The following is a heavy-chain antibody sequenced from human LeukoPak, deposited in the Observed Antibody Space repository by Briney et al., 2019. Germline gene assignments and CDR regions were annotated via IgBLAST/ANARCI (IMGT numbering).Heavy chain of an antibody. D-gene: IGHD1-26*01. CDR3: ARYRVGATRYYFDY. Sequence: GGSLRLSCAASGFTFSSYWMSWVRQAPGKGLEWVANIKQDGSEKYYVDSVKGRFTISRDNAKNSLYLQMNSLRAEDTAVYYCARYRVGATRYYFDYWGQGALVTVSS. J-gene: IGHJ4*02. CDR2: IKQDGSEK. CDR1: GFTFSSYW. V-gene: IGHV3-7*01.